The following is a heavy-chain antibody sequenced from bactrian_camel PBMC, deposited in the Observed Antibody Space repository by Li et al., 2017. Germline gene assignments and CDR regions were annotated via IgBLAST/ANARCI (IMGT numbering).Heavy chain of an antibody. D-gene: IGHD2*01. Sequence: VESGGGSVQAGGSLRLFCKTSGFAANRRCMAWFRQGAGKEREAVAGINAGDITTYVDSVKGRFTVSRDYAKSTAYLQLDNLKPEDTATYYCVADSRLYRRLRAIDFRNWGQGTQVTVS. CDR2: INAGDIT. V-gene: IGHV3S67*01. J-gene: IGHJ6*01. CDR1: GFAANRRC. CDR3: VADSRLYRRLRAIDFRN.